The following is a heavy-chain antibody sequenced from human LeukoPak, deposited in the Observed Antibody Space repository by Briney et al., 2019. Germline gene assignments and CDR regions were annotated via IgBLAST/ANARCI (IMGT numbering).Heavy chain of an antibody. CDR3: ARDSYYDNSGLIDY. CDR1: GFTFSSYW. V-gene: IGHV3-7*01. CDR2: IKKDGSEK. Sequence: GGSLRLSCAASGFTFSSYWMSWVRQAPGKGLEWVANIKKDGSEKYYVDSVKGRFTISRDNAKTSLYLQMNSLRAEDTAVYYCARDSYYDNSGLIDYWGQGTLVTVSS. J-gene: IGHJ4*02. D-gene: IGHD3-22*01.